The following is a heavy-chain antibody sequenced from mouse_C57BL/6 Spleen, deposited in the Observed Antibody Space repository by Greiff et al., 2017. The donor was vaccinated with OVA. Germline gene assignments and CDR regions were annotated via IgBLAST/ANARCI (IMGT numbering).Heavy chain of an antibody. V-gene: IGHV2-2*01. Sequence: QVQLKQSGPGLVQPSQSLSITCTASGFSLTSYGVHWVRQSPGQGLEWLGVIWRGGSTAYNAAFISRLSISKDNSKSQVFFKMNSLQADDTAIYYCARTGYDYDGYAMDYWGQGTSVTVSS. CDR1: GFSLTSYG. CDR3: ARTGYDYDGYAMDY. J-gene: IGHJ4*01. CDR2: IWRGGST. D-gene: IGHD2-4*01.